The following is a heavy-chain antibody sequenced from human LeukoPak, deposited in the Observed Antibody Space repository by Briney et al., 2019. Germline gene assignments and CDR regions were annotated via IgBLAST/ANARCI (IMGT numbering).Heavy chain of an antibody. J-gene: IGHJ5*02. CDR2: FDLEDGET. V-gene: IGHV1-24*01. Sequence: ASVKVSCKVSGYTLTELSMHWVREAPGEGGEWGGGFDLEDGETIYAKKFQGRVSMTEDTFTDTAYMELSSMRSEDTAVYYCATKMTMFADWFDPWGQGTLVTVSS. D-gene: IGHD3-10*02. CDR3: ATKMTMFADWFDP. CDR1: GYTLTELS.